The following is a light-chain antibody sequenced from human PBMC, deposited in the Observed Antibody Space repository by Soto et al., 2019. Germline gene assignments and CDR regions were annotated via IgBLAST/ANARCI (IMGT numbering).Light chain of an antibody. CDR3: SSYTSSSSLYV. Sequence: QSVLTQPASVSGSPGQSITISCTGTSNDFGGYNYVSWYQQHPGKAPKFMIYDVSNRPSGVSNRFSGSKSGNTASLTISGLQAEDEADYYCSSYTSSSSLYVFGTGTKVTVL. V-gene: IGLV2-14*01. CDR1: SNDFGGYNY. J-gene: IGLJ1*01. CDR2: DVS.